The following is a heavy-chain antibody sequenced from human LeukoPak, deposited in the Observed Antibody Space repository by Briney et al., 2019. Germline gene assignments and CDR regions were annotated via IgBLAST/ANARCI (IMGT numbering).Heavy chain of an antibody. CDR3: STDQGGDILTGC. CDR2: IKTKSEGGTI. Sequence: GGSLRLSCAASGFTVSSIHMVWVRQAPGKGLEWVGRIKTKSEGGTIDYAAPVRGRFTISRDDSENTLYLQMNSLKTEDTALYYCSTDQGGDILTGCWGQGTLVTVSS. V-gene: IGHV3-15*07. J-gene: IGHJ4*02. CDR1: GFTVSSIH. D-gene: IGHD3-9*01.